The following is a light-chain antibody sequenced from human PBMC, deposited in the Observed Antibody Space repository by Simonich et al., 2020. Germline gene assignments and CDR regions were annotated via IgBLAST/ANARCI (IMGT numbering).Light chain of an antibody. CDR3: QQRSNWPLT. Sequence: EIVLTQSPATLSLSPGERATHSCRASQSVSSYLTWYQQKPGQAPRLLIYDASNRATGIPARCSGSGSGTDFTLTISSLEPEDFAVYYCQQRSNWPLTFGGGTKVEIK. V-gene: IGKV3-11*01. J-gene: IGKJ4*01. CDR1: QSVSSY. CDR2: DAS.